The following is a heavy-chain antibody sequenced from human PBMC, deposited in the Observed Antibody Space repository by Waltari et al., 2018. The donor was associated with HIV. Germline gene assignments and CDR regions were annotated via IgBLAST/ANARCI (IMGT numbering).Heavy chain of an antibody. Sequence: QVQLQESGPGLVTASETLSLTCAVSDYSIGNGYYWGWIRQPPGQGLEWIGNIYHRGSTYYNPSLKSRVTISVDTSKNQFSLKLTSVTAADTAVYYCARGTYGDYFDYWGQGTLVTVSS. CDR3: ARGTYGDYFDY. J-gene: IGHJ4*02. CDR2: IYHRGST. CDR1: DYSIGNGYY. D-gene: IGHD4-17*01. V-gene: IGHV4-38-2*01.